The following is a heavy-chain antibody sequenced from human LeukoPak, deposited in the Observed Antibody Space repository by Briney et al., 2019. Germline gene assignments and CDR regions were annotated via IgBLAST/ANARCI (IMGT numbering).Heavy chain of an antibody. D-gene: IGHD6-13*01. J-gene: IGHJ4*02. CDR2: IHTDGRTT. Sequence: PGGSLRLSCAASGFTFSNHWMRWVRQVPGEGLVWVSYIHTDGRTTGYADSVKGRFTISRDNSKNTLYLQMSSLRAEDTAIYYCVTESHSRSWYYWGQGTLVTVSS. CDR3: VTESHSRSWYY. V-gene: IGHV3-74*01. CDR1: GFTFSNHW.